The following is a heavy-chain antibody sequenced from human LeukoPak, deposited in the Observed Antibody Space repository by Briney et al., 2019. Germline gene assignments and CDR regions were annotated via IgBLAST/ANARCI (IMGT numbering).Heavy chain of an antibody. Sequence: SETLSLTCAVYGGSFSGYYWSWIRQPPGKGLEWIGEINHSGSTNYNPSLKSRVTISVDTSKNQFFLKLSSVTAADTAVYYCARGLKYYGSGSYYTHNWFDPWGQGTLVTVSS. J-gene: IGHJ5*02. V-gene: IGHV4-34*01. CDR2: INHSGST. CDR3: ARGLKYYGSGSYYTHNWFDP. D-gene: IGHD3-10*01. CDR1: GGSFSGYY.